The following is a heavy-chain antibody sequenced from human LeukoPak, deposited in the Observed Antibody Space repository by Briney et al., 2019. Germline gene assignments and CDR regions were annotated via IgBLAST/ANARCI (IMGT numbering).Heavy chain of an antibody. V-gene: IGHV4-34*01. CDR3: ARGGGVVPAAITYLRIDAFDI. D-gene: IGHD2-2*01. CDR1: GGSFSGYY. CDR2: INHSGST. J-gene: IGHJ3*02. Sequence: SETLSLTCAVYGGSFSGYYWSWIRQPPGKGLEWIGEINHSGSTNYNPSLKSRVTISVDTSKNQFSLKLSSVTAADTAVYYCARGGGVVPAAITYLRIDAFDIWGQGTMVTVSS.